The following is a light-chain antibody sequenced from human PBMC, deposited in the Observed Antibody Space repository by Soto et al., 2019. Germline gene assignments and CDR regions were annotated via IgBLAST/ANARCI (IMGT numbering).Light chain of an antibody. V-gene: IGLV2-23*01. CDR2: EGS. CDR3: CLYGGTL. Sequence: QSALTQPASVSGSPGQSITISCTGTSREVGSYNYMTWYQQEPGKAPKLIIYEGSRRPSGVSNRFSGSMSDNTASLTISGLQAEDEADYYCCLYGGTLFGGGTKLTVL. J-gene: IGLJ2*01. CDR1: SREVGSYNY.